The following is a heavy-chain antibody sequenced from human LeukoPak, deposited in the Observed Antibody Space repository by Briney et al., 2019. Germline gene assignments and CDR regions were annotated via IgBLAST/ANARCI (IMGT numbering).Heavy chain of an antibody. D-gene: IGHD4-17*01. Sequence: PGGSPRLSCAASGLTFSSYGMHWVRQAPGKGLKWVAVIWYDGSNKYYADSVKGRFTISRDNSKNTLYLQMNSLRAEDTAVYYCARDTETTIDYWGQGTLVTVSS. CDR1: GLTFSSYG. CDR3: ARDTETTIDY. V-gene: IGHV3-33*01. J-gene: IGHJ4*02. CDR2: IWYDGSNK.